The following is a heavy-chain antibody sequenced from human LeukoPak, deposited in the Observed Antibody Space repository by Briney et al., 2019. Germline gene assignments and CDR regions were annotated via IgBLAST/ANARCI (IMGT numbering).Heavy chain of an antibody. Sequence: GGSLRLSCAASGFTFSDFWMHWVRQGPEKRLVWVARIRTDGGVTDYADSVKGRFTISRDNTKSTLYLQMSSLRVEDTVVYYCTRSLYSGTNSDYWGQGTLVTVSS. V-gene: IGHV3-74*01. D-gene: IGHD1-26*01. CDR2: IRTDGGVT. CDR1: GFTFSDFW. CDR3: TRSLYSGTNSDY. J-gene: IGHJ4*02.